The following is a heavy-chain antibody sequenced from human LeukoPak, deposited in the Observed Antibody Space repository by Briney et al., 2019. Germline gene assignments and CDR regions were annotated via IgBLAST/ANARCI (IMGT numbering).Heavy chain of an antibody. CDR3: ARSADSSGSWGHTREAFDY. CDR2: INSDGSST. J-gene: IGHJ4*02. CDR1: GFTVSRNY. D-gene: IGHD3-22*01. V-gene: IGHV3-74*01. Sequence: GGSLRLSCAASGFTVSRNYMSWVRQAPGKGLEWVSRINSDGSSTSYADSVKGRFTISRDNAKNTLYLQMNSLRAEDTAVYYCARSADSSGSWGHTREAFDYWGQGTLVTVSS.